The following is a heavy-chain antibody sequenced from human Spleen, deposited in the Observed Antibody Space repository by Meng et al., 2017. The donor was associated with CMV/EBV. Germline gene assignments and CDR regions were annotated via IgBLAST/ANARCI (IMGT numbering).Heavy chain of an antibody. V-gene: IGHV3-30-3*01. CDR1: FTFGTYA. J-gene: IGHJ3*02. Sequence: FTFGTYAVHWVRQAPGKGLEWVAVISYDGSNKYSADSVKGRFTISRDNSKNTLYLQMNSLRPEDTAVYYCARELFEMGAGMGDAFDIWGQGTMVTVSS. CDR2: ISYDGSNK. CDR3: ARELFEMGAGMGDAFDI. D-gene: IGHD1-26*01.